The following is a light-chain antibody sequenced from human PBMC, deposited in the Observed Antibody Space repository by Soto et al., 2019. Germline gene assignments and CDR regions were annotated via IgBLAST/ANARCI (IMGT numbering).Light chain of an antibody. V-gene: IGKV3D-11*01. CDR3: QQRSSWPLT. CDR1: QGVSSY. CDR2: DAS. J-gene: IGKJ4*02. Sequence: EVVLRQSPATLSLSRVEGATLSCRASQGVSSYLAWCQQKPGKAPRLLIYDASNRATGIPARFSGSGPGTDFTLTISSLEPEDFAVYFCQQRSSWPLTFGGGTKVDIK.